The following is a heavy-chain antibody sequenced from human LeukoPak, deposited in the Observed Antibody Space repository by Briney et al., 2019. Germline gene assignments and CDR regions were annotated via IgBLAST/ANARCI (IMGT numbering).Heavy chain of an antibody. CDR3: TRRLDE. D-gene: IGHD3-16*01. CDR2: INQDGSEK. Sequence: GGSLRLSCATSGFSFNNDWMDWVRQAPGKGLEWVANINQDGSEKNCLDSVKGRFTISRDNAQNSLYLQMNGLRVEDTAVYYCTRRLDEWGQGTLVTVSS. CDR1: GFSFNNDW. V-gene: IGHV3-7*01. J-gene: IGHJ4*02.